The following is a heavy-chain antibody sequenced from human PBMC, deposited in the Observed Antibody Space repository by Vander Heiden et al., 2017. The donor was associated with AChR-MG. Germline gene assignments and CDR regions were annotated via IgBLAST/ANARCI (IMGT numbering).Heavy chain of an antibody. CDR1: GGSFSGYY. V-gene: IGHV4-34*01. Sequence: QVQLQQWGAGLLKPSETLSLTCAVYGGSFSGYYWSWIRQPPGKGLEWIGEINHSGSTNYNPSLKSRVTISVDTPKNQFSLKLSSVTAADTAVYYCARAHPTNYYDSSGYYYGKSPYHPDKWGQGTLVTVSS. D-gene: IGHD3-22*01. CDR2: INHSGST. J-gene: IGHJ4*02. CDR3: ARAHPTNYYDSSGYYYGKSPYHPDK.